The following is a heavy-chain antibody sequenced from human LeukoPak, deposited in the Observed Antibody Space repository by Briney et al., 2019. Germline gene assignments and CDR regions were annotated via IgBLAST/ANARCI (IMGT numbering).Heavy chain of an antibody. D-gene: IGHD7-27*01. CDR2: ISSSGGRT. V-gene: IGHV3-23*01. CDR3: AKDLWGENWFDP. Sequence: GGSLRLSCAASGFTFSSYAMSWVRLAPGKGLEWVSTISSSGGRTYYADAVKGRFTISRDNSKNTLFLQMNSLRAEDTAVYYCAKDLWGENWFDPWGPGSLVIVSS. J-gene: IGHJ5*02. CDR1: GFTFSSYA.